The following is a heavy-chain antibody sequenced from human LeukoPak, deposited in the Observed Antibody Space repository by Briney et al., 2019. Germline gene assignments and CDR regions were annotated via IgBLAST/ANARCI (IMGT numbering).Heavy chain of an antibody. V-gene: IGHV3-30*02. D-gene: IGHD3-22*01. J-gene: IGHJ4*02. CDR1: GFTFSSYG. CDR2: IRYDGSNK. Sequence: GGSLRLSCAASGFTFSSYGMHWVRQAPGKGLEWVAFIRYDGSNKYYADSVKGRFTISRDNSKNTLYLQMNSLRAEDTAVYYCAREDSSGYYLRDYWGQGTLVTVSS. CDR3: AREDSSGYYLRDY.